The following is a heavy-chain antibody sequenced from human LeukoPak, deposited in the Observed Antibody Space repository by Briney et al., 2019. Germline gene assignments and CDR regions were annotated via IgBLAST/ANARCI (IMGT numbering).Heavy chain of an antibody. V-gene: IGHV3-15*01. D-gene: IGHD3-10*01. CDR2: IKSKYDGGTT. CDR3: TTLYGSGSYY. J-gene: IGHJ4*02. CDR1: GFTFSNAW. Sequence: GGSLRLSCAVSGFTFSNAWMSWVRQAPGKGLEWVGQIKSKYDGGTTDNAAPVKGRFTISRDDSRNTLYLQMNSLKTEDTAVYYCTTLYGSGSYYWGQGTLVTVSS.